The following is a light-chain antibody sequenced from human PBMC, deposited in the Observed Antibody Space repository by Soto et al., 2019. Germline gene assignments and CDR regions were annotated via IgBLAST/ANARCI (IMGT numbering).Light chain of an antibody. CDR3: QQYNSYST. J-gene: IGKJ1*01. Sequence: DLQMTQSPSTLSASVGDRVTITCRATQSISSWLAWYQQKPGKAPKLLIYKASSLESGVPSRFSGSGSGTEFTLTINSRQPDDFATYYCQQYNSYSTFGQGTKVEIK. V-gene: IGKV1-5*03. CDR2: KAS. CDR1: QSISSW.